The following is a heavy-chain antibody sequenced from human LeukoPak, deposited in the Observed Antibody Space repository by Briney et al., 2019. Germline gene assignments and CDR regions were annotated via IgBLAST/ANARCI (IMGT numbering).Heavy chain of an antibody. CDR2: IYYNGIT. V-gene: IGHV4-59*08. CDR3: ARSYGDLTTDY. CDR1: NGSISSYY. D-gene: IGHD4-17*01. J-gene: IGHJ4*02. Sequence: SETLSLTCTVSNGSISSYYWSWIRQPPGKGLEWIGFIYYNGITNYKSSLKSRVTISLDTSKTQFSLELTSVTAADTAVYYCARSYGDLTTDYWGQGTLVTVSS.